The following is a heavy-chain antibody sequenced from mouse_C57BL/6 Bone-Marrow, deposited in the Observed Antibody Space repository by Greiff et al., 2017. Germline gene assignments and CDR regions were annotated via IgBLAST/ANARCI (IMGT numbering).Heavy chain of an antibody. V-gene: IGHV2-6*01. Sequence: VKLVESGPGLVAPSQCLSISCTVSGFSLTSYGIDWVRQSPGKGLEWLGVIWGVGSTNYNSAPKSRLSISKDNSKSQVFLKMNSLQTDDTAMYYCASVYAMDYWGQGTSVTVSS. J-gene: IGHJ4*01. CDR3: ASVYAMDY. CDR1: GFSLTSYG. CDR2: IWGVGST.